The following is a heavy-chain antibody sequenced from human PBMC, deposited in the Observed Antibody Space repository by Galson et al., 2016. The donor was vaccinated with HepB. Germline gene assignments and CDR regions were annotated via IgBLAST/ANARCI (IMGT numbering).Heavy chain of an antibody. Sequence: SLRLSCAASGFTFSRYAMSWVRQAPGKGLEWVSVISGCGDRRYYADSVKGRFIISRDNSKNTVYLQMNSLRVEDTAVYYCAKDLDIVVVPSAIDYWGQGTLVTVSS. CDR1: GFTFSRYA. J-gene: IGHJ4*02. CDR2: ISGCGDRR. V-gene: IGHV3-23*01. CDR3: AKDLDIVVVPSAIDY. D-gene: IGHD2-2*01.